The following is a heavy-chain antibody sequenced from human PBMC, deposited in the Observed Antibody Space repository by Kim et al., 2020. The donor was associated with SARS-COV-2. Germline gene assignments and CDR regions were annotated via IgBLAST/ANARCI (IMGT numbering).Heavy chain of an antibody. CDR3: ASTYYDILTGYLYYYGMDV. V-gene: IGHV4-39*01. D-gene: IGHD3-9*01. Sequence: SETLSLTCTVSGGSISSSSYYWGWIRQPPGKGLEWIGSIYYSGSTYYNPSLKSRVTISVDTSKNQFSLKLSSVTAADTAVYYCASTYYDILTGYLYYYGMDVWGQGTTVTVSS. J-gene: IGHJ6*02. CDR2: IYYSGST. CDR1: GGSISSSSYY.